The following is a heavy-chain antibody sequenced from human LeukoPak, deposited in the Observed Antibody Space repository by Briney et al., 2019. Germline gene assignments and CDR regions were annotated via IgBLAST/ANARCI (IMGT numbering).Heavy chain of an antibody. CDR1: GFTFSVYS. V-gene: IGHV3-21*05. CDR3: ARSPLDSGHSYLPVVDY. J-gene: IGHJ4*02. D-gene: IGHD4-17*01. CDR2: ISKGPIYT. Sequence: GGSLRLSCAASGFTFSVYSMNWVRQAPGKGLEWISYISKGPIYTNYADSVKGRFTISRDNTKNSLYLQMNSLRADDTAVYYCARSPLDSGHSYLPVVDYWGQGALVTVSS.